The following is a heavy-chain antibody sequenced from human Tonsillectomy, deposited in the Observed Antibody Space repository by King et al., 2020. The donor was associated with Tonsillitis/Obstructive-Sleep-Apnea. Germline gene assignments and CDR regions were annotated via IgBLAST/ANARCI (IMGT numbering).Heavy chain of an antibody. Sequence: VQLVESGGGLVKPGGSLRLSCAASGFTFSDYSMNWVRQAPGKGLEWVSSISSSSSYIYYADSVKGRFTIARDNAKNSLHLQMNSLRAEDTAVYYCARGQHYDFWSAHHGCVWGKGTTVTVSS. CDR3: ARGQHYDFWSAHHGCV. CDR2: ISSSSSYI. J-gene: IGHJ6*04. V-gene: IGHV3-21*01. D-gene: IGHD3-3*01. CDR1: GFTFSDYS.